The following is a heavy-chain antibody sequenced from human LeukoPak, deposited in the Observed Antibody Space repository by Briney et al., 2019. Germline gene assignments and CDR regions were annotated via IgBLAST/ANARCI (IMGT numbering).Heavy chain of an antibody. Sequence: PGGSLRLSCAASGFTFSDYLMTWVRQAPGKGLEWVADIKADGSEKYYVDSVKGRFTILRDNAKNSLYLQMDSLRAEDSAVYYCAREYSSGWYNGYFDYWGQGTLVTVSS. V-gene: IGHV3-7*01. J-gene: IGHJ4*02. CDR2: IKADGSEK. CDR3: AREYSSGWYNGYFDY. CDR1: GFTFSDYL. D-gene: IGHD6-19*01.